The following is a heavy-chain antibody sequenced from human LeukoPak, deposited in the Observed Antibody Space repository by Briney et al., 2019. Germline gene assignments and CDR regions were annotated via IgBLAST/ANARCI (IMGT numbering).Heavy chain of an antibody. J-gene: IGHJ4*02. Sequence: PSETLSLTCTVSGDSISSNNYFWGWIRQPPGKGLEWIGNIFYRGNTYYNPSLKSRLTISVDTSKNQFSLRLNSATAADTAVYYCARLMRAPFGVAIGSLGYWGQGTLVTVSS. V-gene: IGHV4-39*01. CDR3: ARLMRAPFGVAIGSLGY. CDR1: GDSISSNNYF. D-gene: IGHD3-3*01. CDR2: IFYRGNT.